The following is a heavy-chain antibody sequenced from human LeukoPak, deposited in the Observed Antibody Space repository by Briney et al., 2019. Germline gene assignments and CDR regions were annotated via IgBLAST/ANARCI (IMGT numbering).Heavy chain of an antibody. D-gene: IGHD5-24*01. V-gene: IGHV4-39*07. Sequence: PSETLSLTRTVSGDSVSSSNYYWAWIRQPPGKGLEWIGTAFYSGSTYYSPSLKSRVAISVDTSMTHFSLKLTSVTAADTAVYYCASERWSRRSYFDYWGQGILVTVSS. CDR3: ASERWSRRSYFDY. CDR1: GDSVSSSNYY. CDR2: AFYSGST. J-gene: IGHJ4*02.